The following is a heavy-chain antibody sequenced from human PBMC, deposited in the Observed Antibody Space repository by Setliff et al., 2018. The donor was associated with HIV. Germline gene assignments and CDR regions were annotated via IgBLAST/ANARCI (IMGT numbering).Heavy chain of an antibody. J-gene: IGHJ4*02. CDR3: ARDAPGNTEAAPDY. Sequence: ASVKVSCKASGYIFSTSGISWVRQAPGQGLEWMGWINIKNGNTNYEQKLQGRVTMTTDTSTSTAYMELRSPRSDDTAVYYCARDAPGNTEAAPDYWGQGTLVTVSS. CDR1: GYIFSTSG. CDR2: INIKNGNT. V-gene: IGHV1-18*01. D-gene: IGHD6-6*01.